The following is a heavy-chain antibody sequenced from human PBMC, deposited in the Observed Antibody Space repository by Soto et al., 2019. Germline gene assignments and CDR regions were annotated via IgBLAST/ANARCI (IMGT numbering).Heavy chain of an antibody. J-gene: IGHJ4*02. CDR1: GFTFSSNA. CDR3: ARASGESYPGSRVFDS. D-gene: IGHD3-10*01. Sequence: EVQLLESGGDLVQPGGSLRLSCAASGFTFSSNAMSWVRQAPGKGLEWVSVITNTGGDTFYAASVKGRFTISRDNSKNTLYLQMNSLRAEDTAIYYCARASGESYPGSRVFDSWGQGTRVTVSS. V-gene: IGHV3-23*01. CDR2: ITNTGGDT.